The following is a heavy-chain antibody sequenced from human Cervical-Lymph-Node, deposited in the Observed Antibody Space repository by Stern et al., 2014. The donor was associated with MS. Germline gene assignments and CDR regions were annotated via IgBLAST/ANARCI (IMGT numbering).Heavy chain of an antibody. CDR2: IHRSGST. CDR3: AREGARGAAGS. D-gene: IGHD6-13*01. V-gene: IGHV4-31*03. CDR1: GGSINNGSYY. Sequence: VQLEESGPGLVTPSQTLSLICTVPGGSINNGSYYWNWIRQQPAKGLEWIGSIHRSGSTYYNPSLKSRVTISVDTSKNHFSVNLASVTAADTAVYYCAREGARGAAGSWGQGALVTVSS. J-gene: IGHJ4*02.